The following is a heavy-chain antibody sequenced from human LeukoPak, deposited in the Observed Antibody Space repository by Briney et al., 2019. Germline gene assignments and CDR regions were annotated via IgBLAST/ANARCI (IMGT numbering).Heavy chain of an antibody. D-gene: IGHD6-13*01. CDR3: ARRWSFDY. CDR1: GFTFSIYA. V-gene: IGHV3-30*04. CDR2: ISYDESDK. Sequence: PGGSLRLSCAASGFTFSIYAMHWVRQAPGKGLEWVAVISYDESDKYYADSVKGRFTISRDNSKNTLYLQMNGLRPEDTAVYYCARRWSFDYWGQGTLVTVSS. J-gene: IGHJ4*02.